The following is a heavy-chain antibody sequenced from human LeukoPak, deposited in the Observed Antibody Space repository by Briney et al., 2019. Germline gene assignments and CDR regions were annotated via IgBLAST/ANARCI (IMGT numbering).Heavy chain of an antibody. CDR1: GGSISGYY. CDR3: ARYHCSTTTCYNFDS. D-gene: IGHD2-2*02. V-gene: IGHV4-59*01. CDR2: IYYTGST. J-gene: IGHJ4*02. Sequence: PSETLSLTSTVSGGSISGYYWSWVRQPPRKGLEWIAYIYYTGSTNSNPSLTSRVTMSVDTSKNHFSLNLRSVTAADTAVYYCARYHCSTTTCYNFDSWGRGTLVTVSS.